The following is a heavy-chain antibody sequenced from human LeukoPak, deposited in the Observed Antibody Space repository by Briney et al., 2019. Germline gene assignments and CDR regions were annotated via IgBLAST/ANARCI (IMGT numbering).Heavy chain of an antibody. J-gene: IGHJ2*01. CDR1: AFTFSSYA. V-gene: IGHV3-23*01. CDR3: AKPPEYFDL. Sequence: PGGSLRLSCVASAFTFSSYAMSWVRQAPGKGLEWVSGITSSGDSTYYTDSVKGRFTISRDNSKNTLYLQMNSLRAEDSAVYYCAKPPEYFDLWGRGTLVTVSS. CDR2: ITSSGDST. D-gene: IGHD1-14*01.